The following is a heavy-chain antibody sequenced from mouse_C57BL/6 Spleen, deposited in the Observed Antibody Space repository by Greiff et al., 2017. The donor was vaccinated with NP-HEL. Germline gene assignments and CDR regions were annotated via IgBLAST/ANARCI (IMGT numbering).Heavy chain of an antibody. V-gene: IGHV14-4*01. CDR3: TTRGYYGSSFYFDY. D-gene: IGHD1-1*01. CDR1: GFNIKDDY. CDR2: IDPENGDT. J-gene: IGHJ2*01. Sequence: VQLKESGAELVRPGASVKLSCTASGFNIKDDYMHRVKQRPEQGLEWIGWIDPENGDTEYASKFQGKATITADTSSNTAYLQLSSLTSEDTAVYYCTTRGYYGSSFYFDYWGQGTTLTVSS.